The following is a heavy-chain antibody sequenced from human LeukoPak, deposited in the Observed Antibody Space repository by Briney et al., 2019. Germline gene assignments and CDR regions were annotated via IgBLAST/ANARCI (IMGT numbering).Heavy chain of an antibody. CDR1: GFTFSNSG. D-gene: IGHD2-2*01. Sequence: GGSLRLSCAASGFTFSNSGMSWVRQAPGKGLEWVSYISGSDTTTHYADSVKGRFTISRDNSKNTLYLQMNSLRAEDTAVYYCAKSGKDIVVVPAAIFSWGQGTLVTVSS. CDR2: ISGSDTTT. J-gene: IGHJ5*02. V-gene: IGHV3-23*01. CDR3: AKSGKDIVVVPAAIFS.